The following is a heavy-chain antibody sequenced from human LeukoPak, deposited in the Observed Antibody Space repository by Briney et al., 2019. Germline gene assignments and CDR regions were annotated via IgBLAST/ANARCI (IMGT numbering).Heavy chain of an antibody. CDR1: GFTFSSYG. Sequence: GGSLRLSCAASGFTFSSYGMHWVRQAPGKGLEGVAVIWYDGSNKYYADSVKGRFTIARDNSKNTLYLQMNSLRAEDTAVYYCARGGTTTVTTSFEYWGQGTLVTVSS. D-gene: IGHD4-17*01. V-gene: IGHV3-33*01. CDR2: IWYDGSNK. J-gene: IGHJ4*02. CDR3: ARGGTTTVTTSFEY.